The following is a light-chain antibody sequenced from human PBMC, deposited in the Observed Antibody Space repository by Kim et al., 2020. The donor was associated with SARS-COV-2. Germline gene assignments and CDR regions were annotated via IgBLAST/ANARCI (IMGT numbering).Light chain of an antibody. V-gene: IGKV1-16*01. CDR2: AAS. CDR1: RDIHNY. CDR3: QQYFSYPPT. J-gene: IGKJ4*01. Sequence: SASVGDSVTITCRASRDIHNYVAWFQQKPGKAPKALVFAASTLQRGVPSRFSGSGSGADFTLTISSLQPEDGATYYCQQYFSYPPTFSAGTKLEI.